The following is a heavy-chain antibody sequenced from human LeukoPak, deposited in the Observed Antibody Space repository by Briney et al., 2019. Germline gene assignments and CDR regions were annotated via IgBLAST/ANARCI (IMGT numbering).Heavy chain of an antibody. CDR3: AKEVGESAWYYFDY. D-gene: IGHD3-10*01. J-gene: IGHJ4*02. V-gene: IGHV3-23*01. CDR2: IRSSGVST. Sequence: GGSLRLSCAASGFTFNTYAMSWVRQAPGKGLEWVSGIRSSGVSTYYADSVKGRFTISRDSSKNTLYLQMNSLRAEDTAVYYCAKEVGESAWYYFDYWGQGTLVTVSS. CDR1: GFTFNTYA.